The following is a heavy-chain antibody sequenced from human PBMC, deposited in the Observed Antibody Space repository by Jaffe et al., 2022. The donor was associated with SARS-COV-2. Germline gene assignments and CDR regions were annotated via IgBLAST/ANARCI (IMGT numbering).Heavy chain of an antibody. J-gene: IGHJ5*02. V-gene: IGHV3-48*02. D-gene: IGHD2-21*02. CDR2: ISRTSNTI. Sequence: EVRLVESGGGLVQPGGSLRLSCAASGFTFSDHTMNWVRQAPGKALEWLSYISRTSNTIFYADSVRGRFTVSRDNVNKSLSLQLSSLREEDTGVYYCVREVTGGWFDPWGQGTLVTVSS. CDR3: VREVTGGWFDP. CDR1: GFTFSDHT.